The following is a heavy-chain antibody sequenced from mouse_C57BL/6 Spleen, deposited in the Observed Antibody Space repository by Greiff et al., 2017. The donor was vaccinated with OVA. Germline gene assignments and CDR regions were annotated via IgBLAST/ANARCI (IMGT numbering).Heavy chain of an antibody. V-gene: IGHV1-42*01. CDR1: GYSFTGYY. CDR3: AIYYGYARDY. J-gene: IGHJ2*01. CDR2: INPSTGGT. Sequence: VQLQQSGPELVKPGASVKISCKASGYSFTGYYMNWVKQSPEKSLEWIGEINPSTGGTTYNQKFKAKATLTVDKSSSTAYMQLKSLTSEDSAVYYCAIYYGYARDYWGQGTTLTVSS. D-gene: IGHD2-2*01.